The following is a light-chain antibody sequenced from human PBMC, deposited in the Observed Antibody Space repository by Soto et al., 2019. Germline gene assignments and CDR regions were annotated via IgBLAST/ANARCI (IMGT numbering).Light chain of an antibody. CDR1: QSVSSY. CDR2: DAS. Sequence: EIVLTQSPATLSLSPGERATLSCRASQSVSSYLAWYQQKPGQAPRLLIYDASTRATDIPARFSGSGSGTEFTLTISSLQSEDFAVYYCQQYNNWPPATFGQGTKVDIK. J-gene: IGKJ1*01. V-gene: IGKV3-15*01. CDR3: QQYNNWPPAT.